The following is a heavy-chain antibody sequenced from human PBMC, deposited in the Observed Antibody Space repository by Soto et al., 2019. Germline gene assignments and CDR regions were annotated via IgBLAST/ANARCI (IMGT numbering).Heavy chain of an antibody. D-gene: IGHD3-3*01. CDR2: IYYSGST. Sequence: SETLSLTCTVPGGSIISSSYYWVWIRQPPGKGLEWIGSIYYSGSTYYNPSLKSRVTISVDTSKNQFSLKLSSVTAADTAVYYCARHGGRITIFGVVIPYFDYWGQGTLVTVSS. CDR1: GGSIISSSYY. J-gene: IGHJ4*02. CDR3: ARHGGRITIFGVVIPYFDY. V-gene: IGHV4-39*01.